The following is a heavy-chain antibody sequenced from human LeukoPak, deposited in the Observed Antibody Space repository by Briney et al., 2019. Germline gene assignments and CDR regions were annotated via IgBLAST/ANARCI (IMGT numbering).Heavy chain of an antibody. Sequence: PSETLSLTCTVSGYSISSGYYWGWIRQPPGKGLEWVANIKQHGGEKYYVASVRGRFTISRDNAKNSLYLQMNSLRAEDTAVYYCASGTRPHTGMDVWGKGTTVTVSS. CDR1: GYSISSGYY. V-gene: IGHV3-7*01. CDR3: ASGTRPHTGMDV. CDR2: IKQHGGEK. J-gene: IGHJ6*03. D-gene: IGHD1-7*01.